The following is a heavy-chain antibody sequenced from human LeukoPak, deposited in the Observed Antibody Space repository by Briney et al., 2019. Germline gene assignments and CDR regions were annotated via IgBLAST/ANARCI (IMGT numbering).Heavy chain of an antibody. CDR3: AKVSAVAAPYYFDY. CDR1: GFTFEASA. J-gene: IGHJ4*02. D-gene: IGHD2-15*01. Sequence: GGSLRLSCAASGFTFEASAMSWVRQAPGKGLEWVAVITGGGESTYYADSVKGRFTISRDNSKNTLYLQMNSLGAEDTAVYYCAKVSAVAAPYYFDYWGQGTLVTVSS. V-gene: IGHV3-23*01. CDR2: ITGGGEST.